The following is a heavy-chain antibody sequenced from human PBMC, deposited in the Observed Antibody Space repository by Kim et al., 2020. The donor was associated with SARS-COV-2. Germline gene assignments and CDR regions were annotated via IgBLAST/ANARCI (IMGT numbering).Heavy chain of an antibody. CDR2: IYHSGST. Sequence: SETLSLTCAVSGGSISSSNWWSWVRQPPGKGLEWIGEIYHSGSTNYNPSLKSRVTISVDKSKNQFSLKLSSVTAADTAVYYCARGFPDVKSGWKINWFDPWGQGTLVTVSS. D-gene: IGHD6-19*01. V-gene: IGHV4-4*02. CDR1: GGSISSSNW. CDR3: ARGFPDVKSGWKINWFDP. J-gene: IGHJ5*02.